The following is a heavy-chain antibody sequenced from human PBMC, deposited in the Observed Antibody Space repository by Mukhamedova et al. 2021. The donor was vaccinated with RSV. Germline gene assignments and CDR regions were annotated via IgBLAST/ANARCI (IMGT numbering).Heavy chain of an antibody. Sequence: GGTHYDPSLRSRVSISMDTSNNQVSLSLTSVTVADTAIYYCAREAGPYCGGDCHLDPWGQGTLVTVSS. D-gene: IGHD2-21*02. CDR3: AREAGPYCGGDCHLDP. CDR2: GGT. V-gene: IGHV4-31*02. J-gene: IGHJ5*02.